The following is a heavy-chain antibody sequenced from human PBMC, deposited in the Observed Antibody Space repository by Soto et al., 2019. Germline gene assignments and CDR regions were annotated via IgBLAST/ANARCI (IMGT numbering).Heavy chain of an antibody. J-gene: IGHJ6*02. V-gene: IGHV4-4*07. Sequence: PSETLSLTCTVSGGSISSYYWSWIRQPAGKGLEWIGRIYTSGSTNYNPPLKSRVTMSVDTSKNQFSLKLSSVTAADTAVYYCARGLVVVVAAYYYYYGMDVWGQGTTVTVSS. CDR2: IYTSGST. CDR1: GGSISSYY. CDR3: ARGLVVVVAAYYYYYGMDV. D-gene: IGHD2-15*01.